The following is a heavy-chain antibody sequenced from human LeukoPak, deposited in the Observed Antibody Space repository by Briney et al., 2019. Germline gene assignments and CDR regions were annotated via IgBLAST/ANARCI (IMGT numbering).Heavy chain of an antibody. CDR1: GFTFSSYA. D-gene: IGHD3-22*01. CDR3: AITMIVVVSLDSDY. Sequence: GGSLRLSCAASGFTFSSYAMSWVRQAPGKGLEWVSAISGSGGSTYYADSVKGRITISRDNSKNTLYLQMNSLRAEDTAVYYCAITMIVVVSLDSDYWGQGTLVTVSS. CDR2: ISGSGGST. V-gene: IGHV3-23*01. J-gene: IGHJ4*02.